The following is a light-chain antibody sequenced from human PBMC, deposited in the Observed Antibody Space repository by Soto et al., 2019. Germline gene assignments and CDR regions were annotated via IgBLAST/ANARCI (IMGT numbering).Light chain of an antibody. J-gene: IGLJ1*01. CDR3: SSYTSDSSYV. V-gene: IGLV2-14*01. Sequence: QSALAQPSSVSGSPGQSITISCTGTSIDVGLYDYVSWYQQHPGKAPQLMIYAVSNRPSGVSYRFSASKSGNTASLFISGLQAEDEADYYSSSYTSDSSYVFGSGTKVTVL. CDR2: AVS. CDR1: SIDVGLYDY.